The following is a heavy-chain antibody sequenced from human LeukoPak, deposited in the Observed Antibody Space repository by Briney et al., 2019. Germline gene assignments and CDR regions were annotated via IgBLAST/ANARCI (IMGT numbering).Heavy chain of an antibody. D-gene: IGHD3-10*01. CDR3: ALHGAVRGSLFAIAGAYYYYGMDV. Sequence: GGSLRLSCAASGFTFSSYAKSWVRQAPGKGLEWVSAISGSGGSTYYADSVKGRFTISRDNSKNTLYLQMNSLRAEDTAVYYCALHGAVRGSLFAIAGAYYYYGMDVWGQGTTVTVSS. V-gene: IGHV3-23*01. CDR1: GFTFSSYA. CDR2: ISGSGGST. J-gene: IGHJ6*02.